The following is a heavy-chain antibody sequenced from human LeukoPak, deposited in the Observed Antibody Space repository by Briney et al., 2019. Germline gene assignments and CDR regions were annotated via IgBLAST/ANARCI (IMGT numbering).Heavy chain of an antibody. J-gene: IGHJ5*02. CDR2: IYTSGST. CDR1: GGSISSGSYY. D-gene: IGHD7-27*01. Sequence: SQTLSLTCTVSGGSISSGSYYWSWIRQPAGKGLEWIGRIYTSGSTNYNPSLQSRVTISVDTSKNQFSLKLSSVTAADTAVYYCARVNWGSYNWFDPWGQGTLVTVSS. CDR3: ARVNWGSYNWFDP. V-gene: IGHV4-61*02.